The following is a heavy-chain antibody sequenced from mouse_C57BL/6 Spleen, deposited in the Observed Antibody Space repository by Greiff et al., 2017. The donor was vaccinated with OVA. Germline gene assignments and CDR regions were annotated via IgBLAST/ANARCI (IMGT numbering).Heavy chain of an antibody. CDR1: GFNIKDDY. D-gene: IGHD2-1*01. CDR3: TTERGNYSYYFDY. Sequence: EVKLQESGAELVRPGASVKLSCTASGFNIKDDYMHWVKQRPEQGLEWIGWIDPENGDTEYASKFQGKAPITADTSSNTAYLQLSSLTSEDTAVYYCTTERGNYSYYFDYWGQGTTLTVSS. CDR2: IDPENGDT. V-gene: IGHV14-4*01. J-gene: IGHJ2*01.